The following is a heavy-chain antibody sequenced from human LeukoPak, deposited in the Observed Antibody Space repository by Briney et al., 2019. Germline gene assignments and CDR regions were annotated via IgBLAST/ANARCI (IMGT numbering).Heavy chain of an antibody. CDR1: GGTFSSYA. D-gene: IGHD3-9*01. V-gene: IGHV1-69*01. Sequence: SVKVSCKASGGTFSSYAISWVRQAPGPGLEWMGGIIPIFGTANYAQKFQGRVTITADESTSTAYMELSSLRSEDTAVYYCARDPLRYFEPAGYFDYWGQGTLVTVSS. CDR2: IIPIFGTA. CDR3: ARDPLRYFEPAGYFDY. J-gene: IGHJ4*02.